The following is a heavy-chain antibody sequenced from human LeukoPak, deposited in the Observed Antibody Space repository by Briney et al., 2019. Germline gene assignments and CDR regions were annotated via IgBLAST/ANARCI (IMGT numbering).Heavy chain of an antibody. J-gene: IGHJ4*02. CDR1: GGSISSYY. CDR2: IYYSGST. V-gene: IGHV4-59*01. Sequence: PSETLSLTCTVSGGSISSYYWSWIRPPPGKGLEWIGYIYYSGSTNYHPSLKSRVTISVDTSKNQFSLKLSSVTAADTAVYYCARFGVPAAIFDYWGQGTLVTVSS. CDR3: ARFGVPAAIFDY. D-gene: IGHD2-2*01.